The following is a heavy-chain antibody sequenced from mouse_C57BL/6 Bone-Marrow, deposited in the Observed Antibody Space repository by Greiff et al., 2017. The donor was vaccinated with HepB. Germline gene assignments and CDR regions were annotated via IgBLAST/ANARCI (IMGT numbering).Heavy chain of an antibody. J-gene: IGHJ1*01. V-gene: IGHV1-72*01. CDR3: ATSAHCYSSSYWYFDV. D-gene: IGHD1-1*01. CDR2: IDPNSGGT. Sequence: VQLQQPGAELVKPGASVKLSCKASGYTFTSYWMHWVKQRPGRGLEWIGRIDPNSGGTKYNEKLKSKATLTVDKPSSTAYMQLSSLTSEDSAVYDCATSAHCYSSSYWYFDVWGPGTSVTVSS. CDR1: GYTFTSYW.